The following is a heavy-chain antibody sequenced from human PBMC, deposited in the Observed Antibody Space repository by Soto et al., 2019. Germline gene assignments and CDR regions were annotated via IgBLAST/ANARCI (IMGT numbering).Heavy chain of an antibody. Sequence: EVQLVESGGGLVQSGGSLRLSCAASGFTFTSYSMNWVHQAPGKGLEWLSYISGSGDIIYYADSVRGRFTISRDNAENQLSLQMNSLRDEDTAVYYWARFGTPMCKDYFDYWGQGILVTVSS. J-gene: IGHJ4*02. V-gene: IGHV3-48*02. D-gene: IGHD3-16*01. CDR2: ISGSGDII. CDR1: GFTFTSYS. CDR3: ARFGTPMCKDYFDY.